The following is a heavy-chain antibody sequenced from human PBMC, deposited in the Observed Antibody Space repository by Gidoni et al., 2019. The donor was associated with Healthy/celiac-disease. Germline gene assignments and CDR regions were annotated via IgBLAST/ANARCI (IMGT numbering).Heavy chain of an antibody. CDR1: GGAISSSSYY. V-gene: IGHV4-39*01. D-gene: IGHD1-26*01. J-gene: IGHJ6*02. CDR3: ARHEGGGMDV. Sequence: QLQLQESRPGLVKPSETLSLTCTVSGGAISSSSYYWGGIRQPPGKGLEWIGSIYYSGSTYYNPSRKSRVTISVDTSKNQFSLKLSSVTAADTAVYYCARHEGGGMDVWGQGTTVTVSS. CDR2: IYYSGST.